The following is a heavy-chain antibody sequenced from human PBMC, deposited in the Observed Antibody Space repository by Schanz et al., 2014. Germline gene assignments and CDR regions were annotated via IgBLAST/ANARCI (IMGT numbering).Heavy chain of an antibody. Sequence: QVQLVQSGAEVKKPGASVKVSCKASGYTFTSYGINWVRQAPGQGLEWMGWITAYNGDTNYALKLQGRVTMTTDTSTSTAYMELRSLRSDDTAVYYCARGGYSSGWYDRDIAHFGYWGQGTLVTVSS. D-gene: IGHD6-19*01. J-gene: IGHJ4*02. CDR2: ITAYNGDT. V-gene: IGHV1-18*01. CDR1: GYTFTSYG. CDR3: ARGGYSSGWYDRDIAHFGY.